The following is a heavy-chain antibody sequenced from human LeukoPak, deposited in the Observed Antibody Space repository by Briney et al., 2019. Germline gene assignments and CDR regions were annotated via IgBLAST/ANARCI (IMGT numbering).Heavy chain of an antibody. D-gene: IGHD2-2*01. CDR1: GGSISSYY. J-gene: IGHJ3*02. V-gene: IGHV4-4*07. CDR3: ARIGYCSSTSCYVLAFDI. Sequence: PLETLSLTCTVSGGSISSYYWSWIRQPAGKGLEWIGRIYTSGSTNYNPSHKSRVTMSVDTSKNQFSLKLSSVTAADTAVYYCARIGYCSSTSCYVLAFDIWGQGTMVTVSS. CDR2: IYTSGST.